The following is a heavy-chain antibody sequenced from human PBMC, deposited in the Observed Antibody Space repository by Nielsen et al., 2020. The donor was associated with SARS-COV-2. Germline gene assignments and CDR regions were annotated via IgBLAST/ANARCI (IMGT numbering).Heavy chain of an antibody. D-gene: IGHD1-26*01. CDR1: GFTFSSYS. Sequence: GGSLRLSCAASGFTFSSYSINWVRQAPGKGLEWVAVIWYDGSNKYYADSVKGRFTISRDNSKNTLYLQMNSLRAEDTAVYYCARDGIVGATTGLGYWGQGTLVTVSS. J-gene: IGHJ4*02. CDR2: IWYDGSNK. CDR3: ARDGIVGATTGLGY. V-gene: IGHV3-33*08.